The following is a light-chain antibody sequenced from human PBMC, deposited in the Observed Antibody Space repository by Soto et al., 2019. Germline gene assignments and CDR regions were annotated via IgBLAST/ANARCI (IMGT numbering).Light chain of an antibody. CDR3: QQYGTSPRT. Sequence: EVVLTQSPGTLSLSPGERATLSCRASQSVKNNYLTWYQQKPGQAPRLLIYDASIRATGIPDRFSGSGSGTYFTLTISRVEPEDFAVYYCQQYGTSPRTFGHGTRMEI. CDR1: QSVKNNY. V-gene: IGKV3-20*01. CDR2: DAS. J-gene: IGKJ1*01.